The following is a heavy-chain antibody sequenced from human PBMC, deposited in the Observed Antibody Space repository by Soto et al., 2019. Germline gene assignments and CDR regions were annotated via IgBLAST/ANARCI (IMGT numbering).Heavy chain of an antibody. D-gene: IGHD6-6*01. CDR3: ARGDAARPSAGYYYYYYMDV. CDR2: IIPLNGTA. J-gene: IGHJ6*03. V-gene: IGHV1-69*05. Sequence: SVKVSCKTSGGTFSTYAIYWVRQAPGQGLEWMGAIIPLNGTANYAQKFQGRVTITTDTSASTAYMELSSLRSEDTAVYYCARGDAARPSAGYYYYYYMDVWGKGTTVTVSS. CDR1: GGTFSTYA.